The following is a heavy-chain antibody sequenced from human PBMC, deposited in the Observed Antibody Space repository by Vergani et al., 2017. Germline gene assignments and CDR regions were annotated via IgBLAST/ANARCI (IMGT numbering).Heavy chain of an antibody. Sequence: QVQLQESGPGLVKPSETLYLTCTVSGGSISSYYWSWIRQPPGKGLEWIGYIYYSGSTNYNPSLKSRVTISVDTSKNQFSLKLSYVTAADTAVYYCARNPYCGGDCYSDAFDIWGQGTMVTVSS. CDR3: ARNPYCGGDCYSDAFDI. D-gene: IGHD2-21*02. J-gene: IGHJ3*02. CDR2: IYYSGST. V-gene: IGHV4-59*01. CDR1: GGSISSYY.